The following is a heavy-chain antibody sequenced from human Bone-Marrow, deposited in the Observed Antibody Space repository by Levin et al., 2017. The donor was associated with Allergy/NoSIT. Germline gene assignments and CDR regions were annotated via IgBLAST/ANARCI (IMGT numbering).Heavy chain of an antibody. D-gene: IGHD4-17*01. CDR2: INPSGGNT. CDR1: GYTFTSNF. Sequence: ASVKVSCKASGYTFTSNFMHWVRQAPGQGLEWMGIINPSGGNTNYAQKFQGRVTMTRDTSTSTVYMKPSSLRSEDTAGYCCARATVTTSADTFEIWGQGTMVTVSS. J-gene: IGHJ3*02. CDR3: ARATVTTSADTFEI. V-gene: IGHV1-46*01.